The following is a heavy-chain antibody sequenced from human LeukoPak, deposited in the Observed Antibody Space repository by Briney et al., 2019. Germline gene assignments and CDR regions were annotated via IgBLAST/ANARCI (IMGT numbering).Heavy chain of an antibody. CDR3: ARDKYCGGGTCYYLLFDY. CDR2: IIPIFGTA. D-gene: IGHD2-15*01. Sequence: SVKVSCKASGGTFSSYAISWARQAPGQGLEWMGRIIPIFGTANYAQKFQGRVTITADKSTSTAYMELSSLRSEDTAVYYCARDKYCGGGTCYYLLFDYWGQGSLVTVSS. J-gene: IGHJ4*02. CDR1: GGTFSSYA. V-gene: IGHV1-69*06.